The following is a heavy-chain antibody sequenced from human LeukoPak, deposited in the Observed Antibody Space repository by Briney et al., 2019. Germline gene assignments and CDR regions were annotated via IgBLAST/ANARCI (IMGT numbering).Heavy chain of an antibody. CDR3: ARGVGASWY. V-gene: IGHV3-7*01. CDR2: IKQDGSEK. CDR1: GFTVSSNY. J-gene: IGHJ4*02. Sequence: PGGSLRLSCAASGFTVSSNYMSWVRQAPGKGLEWVANIKQDGSEKYYVDSVKGRFTISRDNAKNSLYLQMNSLRAEDTAVYYCARGVGASWYWGQGTLVTVSS. D-gene: IGHD1-26*01.